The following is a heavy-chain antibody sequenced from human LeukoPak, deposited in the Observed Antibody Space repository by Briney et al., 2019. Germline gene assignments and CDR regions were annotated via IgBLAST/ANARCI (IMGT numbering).Heavy chain of an antibody. Sequence: GGSLRLSCAASGFAFSDHYMAWVRQAPGKGLEWVGRIRNKVNSYTTEYAASVKGRFTISRDDSKNSLNLEMNSLTAEDTAVYYCSRIRCSSASCDWSGYYGMDVWGQGTTVTVSS. J-gene: IGHJ6*02. V-gene: IGHV3-72*01. D-gene: IGHD2-2*01. CDR2: IRNKVNSYTT. CDR1: GFAFSDHY. CDR3: SRIRCSSASCDWSGYYGMDV.